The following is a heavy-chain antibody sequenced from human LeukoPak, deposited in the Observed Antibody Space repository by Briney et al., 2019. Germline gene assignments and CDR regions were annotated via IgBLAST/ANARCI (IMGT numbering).Heavy chain of an antibody. CDR1: GYSISSGYY. Sequence: SETLSLTCTVSGYSISSGYYWSWIRQPAGKGLEWIGRIYTSGSTNYNPSLKSRVTMSVDTSKNQFSLKLSSVTAADTAVYYCARGYRMYWYFDLWGRGTLVTVSS. D-gene: IGHD5-18*01. V-gene: IGHV4-4*07. J-gene: IGHJ2*01. CDR3: ARGYRMYWYFDL. CDR2: IYTSGST.